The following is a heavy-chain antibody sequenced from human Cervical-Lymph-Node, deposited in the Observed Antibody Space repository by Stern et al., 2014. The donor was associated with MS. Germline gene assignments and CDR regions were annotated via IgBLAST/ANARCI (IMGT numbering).Heavy chain of an antibody. CDR2: IHYSGST. V-gene: IGHV4-31*03. CDR3: ARSDRLWGSFDY. Sequence: QLQLQESGPGLMKPSQTLSLTCTVSGGSISTTGYYWSWIRQHPGKGLEWIGYIHYSGSTYSNPSLKSRGTISVDTSKTQFSLKLSSVIAADTALYYCARSDRLWGSFDYWGQGSLVTVSS. CDR1: GGSISTTGYY. J-gene: IGHJ4*02. D-gene: IGHD3-16*01.